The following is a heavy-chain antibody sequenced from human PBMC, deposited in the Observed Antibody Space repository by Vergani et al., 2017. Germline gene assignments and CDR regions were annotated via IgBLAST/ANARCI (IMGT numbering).Heavy chain of an antibody. CDR1: GFTFSSYA. J-gene: IGHJ4*02. Sequence: EVQLLESGGGLVQPGGSLRLSCAASGFTFSSYAMNWVRQAPGKGLEWVSGISGSGGSTDYADSVKGRFTISSDNSKNTLYLQMNSLRAEDTAVYYCAKDRDTVVRGVLDYWGQETLVTVSS. D-gene: IGHD3-10*01. V-gene: IGHV3-23*01. CDR2: ISGSGGST. CDR3: AKDRDTVVRGVLDY.